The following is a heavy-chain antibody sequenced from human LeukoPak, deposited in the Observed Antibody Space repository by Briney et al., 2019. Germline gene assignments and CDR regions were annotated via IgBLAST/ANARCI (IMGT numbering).Heavy chain of an antibody. CDR3: ARGRRYCSSTSCYTPLHY. J-gene: IGHJ4*02. D-gene: IGHD2-2*02. V-gene: IGHV1-8*01. CDR2: MNPNGGNT. CDR1: GYTFTSYD. Sequence: ASVKVSCKASGYTFTSYDINWVRQATGQGLEWMGWMNPNGGNTGYAQKFQGRVTMTRNTSISTAHMELSSLRSEDTAVYYCARGRRYCSSTSCYTPLHYWGQGTLVTVSS.